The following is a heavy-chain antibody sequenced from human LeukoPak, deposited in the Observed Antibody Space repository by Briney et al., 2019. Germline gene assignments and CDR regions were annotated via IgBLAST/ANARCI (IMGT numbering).Heavy chain of an antibody. J-gene: IGHJ4*02. CDR3: ARDLATDRGYSYGSFDY. Sequence: SETLSLTCTVSGYSISSGYYWGWIRQPPGKGLEWIGSIYHSGSTYYNPSLKSRVTISVDTSKNQFSLKLSSVTAADTAVYYCARDLATDRGYSYGSFDYWGQGTLVTVSS. V-gene: IGHV4-38-2*02. CDR2: IYHSGST. CDR1: GYSISSGYY. D-gene: IGHD5-18*01.